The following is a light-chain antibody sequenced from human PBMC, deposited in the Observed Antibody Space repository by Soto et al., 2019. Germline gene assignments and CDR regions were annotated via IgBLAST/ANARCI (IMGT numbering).Light chain of an antibody. Sequence: EVVLTQSPATLSLSPGDRATLSCRASQSVNNFLAWYQQKPGQTPRLLIYDASKRATGIPGRFSGSGSGTDFTLTISSLEPEDFAVYYCQQYGTSPLTFGGGTKVDIK. V-gene: IGKV3-11*01. J-gene: IGKJ4*01. CDR2: DAS. CDR3: QQYGTSPLT. CDR1: QSVNNF.